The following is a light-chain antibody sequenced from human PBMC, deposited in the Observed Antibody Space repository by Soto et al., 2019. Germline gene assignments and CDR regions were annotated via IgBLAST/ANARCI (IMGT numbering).Light chain of an antibody. Sequence: QSARTQPASVSGSPGQSITISCTGTSRDIGFFNYVSWYQQFPGNAPKLIIFEVTNRPSGVSNRFSASKSGNTASLIISGLQAEDGADYYCSSYTTRSTYVFGTGTKVTVL. CDR3: SSYTTRSTYV. CDR1: SRDIGFFNY. CDR2: EVT. V-gene: IGLV2-14*01. J-gene: IGLJ1*01.